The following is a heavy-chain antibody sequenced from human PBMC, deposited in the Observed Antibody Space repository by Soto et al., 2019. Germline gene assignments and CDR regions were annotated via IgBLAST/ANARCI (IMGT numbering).Heavy chain of an antibody. Sequence: EVQLVESGGGLVQPGGSLRLTCAASGFNLSRNWMSWVRQAPGRGLEWVANVNQDGSDKYYVDSVKGRFTISRDNAKNHLYWQKNSRRAGDRAGYFCARGGRNFDQLGQGTLVTVSS. CDR3: ARGGRNFDQ. CDR2: VNQDGSDK. CDR1: GFNLSRNW. J-gene: IGHJ4*02. V-gene: IGHV3-7*04. D-gene: IGHD3-16*01.